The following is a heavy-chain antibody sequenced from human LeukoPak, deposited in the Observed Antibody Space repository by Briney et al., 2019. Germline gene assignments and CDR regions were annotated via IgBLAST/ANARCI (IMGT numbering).Heavy chain of an antibody. CDR2: VNPSDGST. CDR1: GYTFTTYY. CDR3: ARVGGGYNSFDY. Sequence: GASVKVSCKASGYTFTTYYLHWMRQAPGQGLEWMGIVNPSDGSTTYAHNFQGRVTMTRDTSTTTAHMELNSLRSEDTAVYYCARVGGGYNSFDYWGQGTLVTVSS. J-gene: IGHJ4*02. D-gene: IGHD5-24*01. V-gene: IGHV1-46*01.